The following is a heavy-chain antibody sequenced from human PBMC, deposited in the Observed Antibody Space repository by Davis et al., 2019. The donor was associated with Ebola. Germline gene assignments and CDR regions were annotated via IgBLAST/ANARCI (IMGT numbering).Heavy chain of an antibody. CDR2: INPSGGCP. J-gene: IGHJ4*02. V-gene: IGHV1-46*01. Sequence: AASVKVSCKASGYTFTSYYMHWVRQAPGQGLEWMGIINPSGGCPTYAQKFQGRVTMTRDTSTSNIYMEVTSLSSEDTAVYYCAREVGAAQRAYYDYLCQGTLVTVSS. D-gene: IGHD1-26*01. CDR3: AREVGAAQRAYYDY. CDR1: GYTFTSYY.